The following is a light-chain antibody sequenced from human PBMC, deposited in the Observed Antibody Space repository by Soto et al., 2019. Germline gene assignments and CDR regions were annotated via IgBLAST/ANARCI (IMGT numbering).Light chain of an antibody. V-gene: IGKV3-15*01. J-gene: IGKJ5*01. CDR3: QQYNNWPPIT. CDR1: QGISTD. CDR2: GAS. Sequence: EIVMTQSPATLSVFPGERATLSCRASQGISTDLAWYQQKPGQAPRLLIYGASTRAAGIPARFSGSGSGTEFTLTISSLQSEDFVVYYCQQYNNWPPITFGQGTRLEIK.